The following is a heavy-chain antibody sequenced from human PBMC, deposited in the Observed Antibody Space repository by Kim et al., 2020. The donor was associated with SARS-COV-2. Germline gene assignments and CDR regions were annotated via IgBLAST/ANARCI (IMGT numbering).Heavy chain of an antibody. Sequence: GGSLRLSCAASGFKFSDYSMSWVRQAPGKGLEWVSLIRPRGAAASYADSFQGRFTVSRDDSINTLFLQMSGLKAEDTATYYRAKEYDSVAYSHYSIWGQGILVTVSS. CDR1: GFKFSDYS. V-gene: IGHV3-23*01. CDR2: IRPRGAAA. CDR3: AKEYDSVAYSHYSI. D-gene: IGHD2-15*01. J-gene: IGHJ4*02.